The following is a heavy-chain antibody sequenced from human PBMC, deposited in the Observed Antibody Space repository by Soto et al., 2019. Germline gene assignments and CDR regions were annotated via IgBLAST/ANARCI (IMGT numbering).Heavy chain of an antibody. CDR2: INSDGSST. Sequence: GGSLRLSCAASGFTFSSYWMHWVRQAPGKGLVWVSRINSDGSSTSYADSVKGRFTISRDNAKNTLYLQMNSLRAEDTAVYYCARVSSSWLGGGYFDYWGQGTLVTSPQ. D-gene: IGHD6-13*01. CDR1: GFTFSSYW. V-gene: IGHV3-74*01. J-gene: IGHJ4*02. CDR3: ARVSSSWLGGGYFDY.